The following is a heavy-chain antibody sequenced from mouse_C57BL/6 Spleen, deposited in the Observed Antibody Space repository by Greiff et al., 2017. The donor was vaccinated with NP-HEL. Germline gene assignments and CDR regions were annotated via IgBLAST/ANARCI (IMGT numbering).Heavy chain of an antibody. CDR3: AREGTIYYGNHYAMDY. CDR2: IYPRDGST. J-gene: IGHJ4*01. V-gene: IGHV1-78*01. Sequence: VQLVESDAELVKPGASVKISCKVSGYTFTDHTIHWMKQRPEQGLEWIGYIYPRDGSTKYNEKFKGKATLTADKSSSTAYMQLNSLTSEDSAVYFCAREGTIYYGNHYAMDYWGQGTSVTVSS. D-gene: IGHD2-1*01. CDR1: GYTFTDHT.